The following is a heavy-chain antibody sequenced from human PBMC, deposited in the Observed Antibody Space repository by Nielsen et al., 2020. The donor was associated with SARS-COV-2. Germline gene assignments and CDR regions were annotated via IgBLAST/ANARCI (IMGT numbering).Heavy chain of an antibody. J-gene: IGHJ3*02. Sequence: GEPLKISCAASGFNFRDYYMTWIRQAPGKGLEWVAYVSGYSSYIEYADSVKGRFTISRDNAKNSVFLQMNTLRVEDTAVYFCARGSERDFWSGFSNPFDSWGQGTMVTV. V-gene: IGHV3-11*06. CDR2: VSGYSSYI. CDR1: GFNFRDYY. CDR3: ARGSERDFWSGFSNPFDS. D-gene: IGHD3-3*01.